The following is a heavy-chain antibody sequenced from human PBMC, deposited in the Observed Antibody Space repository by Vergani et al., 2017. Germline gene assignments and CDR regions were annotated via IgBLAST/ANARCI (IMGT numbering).Heavy chain of an antibody. CDR2: IYYSGST. V-gene: IGHV4-39*01. Sequence: QLQLHKSGPGLVKPSETLSLTCTLSGGSISSSSHFWGWLRQTPGKGLEWIGSIYYSGSTYYNPSLKSRVSISVGTSKNQFSLKLSSVTAADSAVYYCAGHDSGHYVCSYYGLDVWGQGTTVTVS. J-gene: IGHJ6*02. CDR1: GGSISSSSHF. D-gene: IGHD3-9*01. CDR3: AGHDSGHYVCSYYGLDV.